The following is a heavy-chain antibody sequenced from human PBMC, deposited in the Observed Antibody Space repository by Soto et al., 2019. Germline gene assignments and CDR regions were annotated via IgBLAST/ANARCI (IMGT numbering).Heavy chain of an antibody. D-gene: IGHD2-15*01. V-gene: IGHV3-21*01. CDR3: AREGYCSGGSCHSDAFDI. Sequence: VQLVESGGGLVKPGGSLRLSCAASGFTFSSYSMNWVRQAPGKGLEWVSSISSSSSYIYYADSVKDRFTISRDNAKNSLYLQMNSLRAEDTAVYYCAREGYCSGGSCHSDAFDIWGHGTMVTVSS. CDR1: GFTFSSYS. CDR2: ISSSSSYI. J-gene: IGHJ3*02.